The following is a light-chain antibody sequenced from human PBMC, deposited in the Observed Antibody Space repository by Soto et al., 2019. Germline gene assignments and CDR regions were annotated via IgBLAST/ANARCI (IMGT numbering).Light chain of an antibody. V-gene: IGLV2-11*01. CDR2: DVS. J-gene: IGLJ1*01. CDR1: SSDVGASNY. Sequence: QSALTQPRSVSGSPGQSVTISCTGTSSDVGASNYVSWYQQHPGKAPKLMICDVSKRLSGVPDRFSGSKSGNTASLTISGLQAEDEADYYCCSYAGRYTSVFGTGTKLTVL. CDR3: CSYAGRYTSV.